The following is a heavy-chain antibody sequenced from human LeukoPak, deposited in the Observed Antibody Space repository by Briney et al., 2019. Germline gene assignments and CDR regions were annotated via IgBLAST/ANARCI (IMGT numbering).Heavy chain of an antibody. CDR2: ISAYNGNT. Sequence: GASVKVSCKASGYTFTSYGISWVRQAPGQGLEWMGWISAYNGNTNYAQKLQGRVTITTDESTSTAYMELSSLRSEDTAVYYCARGFAITGTGWFDPWGQGTLVTVSS. CDR3: ARGFAITGTGWFDP. D-gene: IGHD1-7*01. V-gene: IGHV1-18*01. CDR1: GYTFTSYG. J-gene: IGHJ5*02.